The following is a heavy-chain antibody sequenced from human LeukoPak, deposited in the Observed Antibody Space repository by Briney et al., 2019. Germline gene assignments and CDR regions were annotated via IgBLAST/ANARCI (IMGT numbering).Heavy chain of an antibody. D-gene: IGHD6-13*01. CDR1: GGTFSSYA. Sequence: GSSVKVSCKASGGTFSSYAISWVRQAPGQGLEWMGGMVPMFGTPNYAQKFQGRVTITTDESTTTSYMELSNLKSEDTAVYYCARGGETAAGISSAFDYWGQGTLVTVSS. V-gene: IGHV1-69*05. CDR2: MVPMFGTP. CDR3: ARGGETAAGISSAFDY. J-gene: IGHJ4*02.